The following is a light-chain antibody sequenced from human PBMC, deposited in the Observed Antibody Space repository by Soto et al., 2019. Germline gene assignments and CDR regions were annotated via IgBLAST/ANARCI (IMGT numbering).Light chain of an antibody. CDR2: GAS. CDR1: QGVGSN. CDR3: QQYDAWPLT. Sequence: EIVMTQSPGTLSVSPGERVTVRCRASQGVGSNLAWYQQKPGQTPRLLIYGASTRASGIRGRFSGSGAGTEFTFTISKLQSEDFGDYYGQQYDAWPLTFGGGTKVEIK. V-gene: IGKV3-15*01. J-gene: IGKJ4*01.